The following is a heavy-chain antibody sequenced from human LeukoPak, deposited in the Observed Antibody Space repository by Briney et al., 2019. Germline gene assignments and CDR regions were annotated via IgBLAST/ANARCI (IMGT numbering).Heavy chain of an antibody. J-gene: IGHJ4*02. Sequence: PGGSLRLSCAASGFTFSSYAMSWVRQAPGKGLEWVSAISGSGGSTYYADSVKGRFTISRDNSKNTLYLQMNSLRAEDTAVYYCATSIVSRITIFGVVIANFDYWGQGTLVTVSS. D-gene: IGHD3-3*01. V-gene: IGHV3-23*01. CDR3: ATSIVSRITIFGVVIANFDY. CDR1: GFTFSSYA. CDR2: ISGSGGST.